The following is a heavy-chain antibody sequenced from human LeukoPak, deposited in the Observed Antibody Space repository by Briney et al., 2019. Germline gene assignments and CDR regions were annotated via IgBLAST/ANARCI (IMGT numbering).Heavy chain of an antibody. V-gene: IGHV3-9*01. CDR2: ISWNSGSI. Sequence: GGSLRLSCAASGFTFDDYAMHWVRQAPGKGLEWVSGISWNSGSIGYADSVKGRFTISRDNAKDSLYLQMNNLRAEDTAVYYCARDPRGNHRAFDVWGQGTMVTVSS. D-gene: IGHD4-23*01. CDR1: GFTFDDYA. CDR3: ARDPRGNHRAFDV. J-gene: IGHJ3*01.